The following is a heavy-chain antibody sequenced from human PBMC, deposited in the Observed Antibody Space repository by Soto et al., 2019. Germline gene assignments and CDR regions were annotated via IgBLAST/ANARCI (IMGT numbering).Heavy chain of an antibody. CDR1: GFTFSSYC. V-gene: IGHV3-74*01. CDR2: INSDGSST. Sequence: EVQLVESGGGLVQPGGSLRLSCAASGFTFSSYCMHWVRQAPGKGLVWVSRINSDGSSTSYGDSVKGRFTISRENAKNTLYLQMNSLRAEDTAMYYCVRTSLVVAAATREGCWGQGTLVTVSS. D-gene: IGHD2-15*01. J-gene: IGHJ4*02. CDR3: VRTSLVVAAATREGC.